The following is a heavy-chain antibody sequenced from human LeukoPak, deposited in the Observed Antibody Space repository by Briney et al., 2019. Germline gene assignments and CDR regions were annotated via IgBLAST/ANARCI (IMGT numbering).Heavy chain of an antibody. CDR1: GFTFSSYS. CDR3: ARVVAVAGKAFDI. Sequence: GGSPRLSCAASGFTFSSYSMNWVRQAPGKGLEWVSSISSSSSYIYYADSVKGRFTISRDNAKNSLYLQMNSLRAEDTAVYYCARVVAVAGKAFDIWGQGTMVTVSS. J-gene: IGHJ3*02. CDR2: ISSSSSYI. V-gene: IGHV3-21*01. D-gene: IGHD6-19*01.